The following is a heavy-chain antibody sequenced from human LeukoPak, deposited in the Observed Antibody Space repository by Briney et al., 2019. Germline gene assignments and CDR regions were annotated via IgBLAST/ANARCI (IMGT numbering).Heavy chain of an antibody. CDR2: ISHIGST. CDR1: SASISGHY. J-gene: IGHJ3*02. D-gene: IGHD1-14*01. Sequence: SETLSLTCTVSSASISGHYLTWLRQPPGKGLEWIGYISHIGSTNYNPSLKSRVTISVDTSKNQFSLKLTSVTAADTAVYYCARDRISINALDMWGQGTMVTVSS. V-gene: IGHV4-59*11. CDR3: ARDRISINALDM.